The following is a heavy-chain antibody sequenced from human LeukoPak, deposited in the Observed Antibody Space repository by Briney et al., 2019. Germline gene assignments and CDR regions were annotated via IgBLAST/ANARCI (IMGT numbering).Heavy chain of an antibody. CDR3: VRLRRISDTSGFYDYYDL. Sequence: PGGSLRLSCVASGYTFSSYSINWVRHAPGKGLEWVSSISVRSNYIYYADSVRGRFSISRDDARDSLYLQMNSLRAEDTAVYFRVRLRRISDTSGFYDYYDLWGQGTLVTVSS. D-gene: IGHD3-22*01. CDR2: ISVRSNYI. CDR1: GYTFSSYS. J-gene: IGHJ4*02. V-gene: IGHV3-21*01.